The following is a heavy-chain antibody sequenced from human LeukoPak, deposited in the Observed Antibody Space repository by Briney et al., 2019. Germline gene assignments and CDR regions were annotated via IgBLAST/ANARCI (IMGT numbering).Heavy chain of an antibody. CDR2: ISYDGSNK. Sequence: GGALRFSLLAIGLTFSHYAIDWARQGPGKGVEWVAVISYDGSNKYYADSVKGRFTISRDNSKNTLYLQMNSLRAEDTAVYYCARGPGCSSYYFDYWGQGTLVTVSS. CDR3: ARGPGCSSYYFDY. J-gene: IGHJ4*02. D-gene: IGHD6-13*01. V-gene: IGHV3-30-3*01. CDR1: GLTFSHYA.